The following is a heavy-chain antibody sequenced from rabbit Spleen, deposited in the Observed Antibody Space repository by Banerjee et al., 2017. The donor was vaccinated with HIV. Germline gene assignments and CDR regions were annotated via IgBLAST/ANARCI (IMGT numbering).Heavy chain of an antibody. D-gene: IGHD8-1*01. CDR2: IDTGYSGFT. V-gene: IGHV1S40*01. J-gene: IGHJ4*01. Sequence: QQLEESGGGLVKPGASLTLICTASGFSFSTGYDMSWVRQAPGKGLEWIGFIDTGYSGFTYFATWAKGRFTISKTSSTTVTLQMTSLTVADTATYFCARDAGSGHYIDAYFDLWGPGTLVTV. CDR1: GFSFSTGYD. CDR3: ARDAGSGHYIDAYFDL.